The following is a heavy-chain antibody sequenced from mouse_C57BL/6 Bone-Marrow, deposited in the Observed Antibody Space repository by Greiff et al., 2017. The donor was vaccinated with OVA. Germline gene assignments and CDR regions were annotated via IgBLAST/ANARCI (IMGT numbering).Heavy chain of an antibody. D-gene: IGHD1-1*01. J-gene: IGHJ1*03. Sequence: VQLQQSGAELVRPGASVKLSCKASGYTFTDYYINWVKQRPGQGLEWIARIYPGSGNTYYNEKFKGKATLTAEKSSSTAYMQLSSLTSEDSAVYVCARHYGSSPWYFDVWGTGTTVTVSS. CDR2: IYPGSGNT. CDR1: GYTFTDYY. CDR3: ARHYGSSPWYFDV. V-gene: IGHV1-76*01.